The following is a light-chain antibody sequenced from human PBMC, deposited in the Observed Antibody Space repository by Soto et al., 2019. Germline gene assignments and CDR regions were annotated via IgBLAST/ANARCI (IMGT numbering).Light chain of an antibody. Sequence: QPVLTQPASVSGSPGQSITISCTGTSSDVGGYEFVSWYQQRPGKAPKLVIYDVTYRPSGVSDRFSGSKSGNTASLTISGLQAEDEADYYCSSYTTTIVIFGGGTQLTVL. J-gene: IGLJ2*01. CDR2: DVT. CDR1: SSDVGGYEF. V-gene: IGLV2-14*01. CDR3: SSYTTTIVI.